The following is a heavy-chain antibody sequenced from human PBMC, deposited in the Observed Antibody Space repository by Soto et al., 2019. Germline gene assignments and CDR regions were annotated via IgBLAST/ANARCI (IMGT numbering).Heavy chain of an antibody. J-gene: IGHJ5*02. D-gene: IGHD7-27*01. Sequence: SETLSLPCTVSGGSVSSYYWSRIRQHAGKGLEWIGSFYTSGNSNSNPSLKSRVSMSFGTSKNQFSLKLSSVTAADTAVYFCASDSTGWCDPWGQGTLVTFSS. CDR1: GGSVSSYY. CDR2: FYTSGNS. V-gene: IGHV4-4*07. CDR3: ASDSTGWCDP.